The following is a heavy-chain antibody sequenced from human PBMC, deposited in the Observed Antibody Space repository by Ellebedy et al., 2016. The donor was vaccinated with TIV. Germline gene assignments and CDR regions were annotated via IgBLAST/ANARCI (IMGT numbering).Heavy chain of an antibody. V-gene: IGHV5-51*01. CDR2: IYPGDSDT. CDR1: GYSFTSYW. J-gene: IGHJ3*02. Sequence: KVSXXGSGYSFTSYWIGWVRQMPGKGLEWMGIIYPGDSDTRYSPSFQGQVTISADKSISTAYLQWSSLKASDTAMYYCARHPTPGYSSGWYAFDIWGQGTMVTVSS. CDR3: ARHPTPGYSSGWYAFDI. D-gene: IGHD6-19*01.